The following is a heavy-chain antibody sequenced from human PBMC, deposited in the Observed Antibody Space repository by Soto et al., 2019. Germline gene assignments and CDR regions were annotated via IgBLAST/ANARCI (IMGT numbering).Heavy chain of an antibody. CDR3: ARGAYYYDSSGYYFYAFDI. D-gene: IGHD3-22*01. J-gene: IGHJ3*02. CDR2: IIPIFGTA. Sequence: QVQLVQSGAEVKKPGSSVKVSCKASGGTFSSYAISWVRQAPGQGLEWMGGIIPIFGTANYAQKFQGRVTITADESTSTAYMELSSLRTEDTAVYYCARGAYYYDSSGYYFYAFDIWGQGTMVTVSS. CDR1: GGTFSSYA. V-gene: IGHV1-69*01.